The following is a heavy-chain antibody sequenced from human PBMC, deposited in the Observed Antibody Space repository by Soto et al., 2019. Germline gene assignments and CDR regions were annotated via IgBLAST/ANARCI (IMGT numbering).Heavy chain of an antibody. CDR2: INPSVVST. V-gene: IGHV1-46*01. D-gene: IGHD1-26*01. CDR3: ARVLDSGTPFDI. CDR1: VYTFTSYY. Sequence: ASVKVSCKASVYTFTSYYMHWVRQAPGQGLEGIGIINPSVVSTSYAQKFQGRVTMTRDTSTSTVYMELSSLRSEDTAVYYCARVLDSGTPFDIWGQGTMVTVSS. J-gene: IGHJ3*02.